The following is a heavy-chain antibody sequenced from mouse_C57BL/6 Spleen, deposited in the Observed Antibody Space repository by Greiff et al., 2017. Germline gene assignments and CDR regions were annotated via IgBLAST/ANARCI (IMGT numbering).Heavy chain of an antibody. V-gene: IGHV1-82*01. CDR2: IYPGDGDT. Sequence: VQLQESGPELVKPGASVKISCKASGYAFSSSWMNWVKQRPGKGLEWIGRIYPGDGDTNYNGKFKGKATLTADKSSSTAYMQLSRLTSEDSAVYFCARSPKLGLYYFDYWGQGTTLTVSA. CDR1: GYAFSSSW. D-gene: IGHD3-1*01. CDR3: ARSPKLGLYYFDY. J-gene: IGHJ2*01.